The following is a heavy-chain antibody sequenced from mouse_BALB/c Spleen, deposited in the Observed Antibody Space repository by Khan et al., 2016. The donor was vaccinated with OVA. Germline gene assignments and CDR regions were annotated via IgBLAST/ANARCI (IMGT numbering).Heavy chain of an antibody. D-gene: IGHD3-1*01. V-gene: IGHV1-69*02. Sequence: QVQLQQPGAEMVRPGASVKLSCKASGYTFTNYWINWVKQRPGQGLEWIGNIYPSDSYTNYNQKFKDMATLTVDKSSSTAYMQLSSPTSEDSAVYYCTRGAPGNFDYWGQGTTLTVSS. J-gene: IGHJ2*01. CDR3: TRGAPGNFDY. CDR2: IYPSDSYT. CDR1: GYTFTNYW.